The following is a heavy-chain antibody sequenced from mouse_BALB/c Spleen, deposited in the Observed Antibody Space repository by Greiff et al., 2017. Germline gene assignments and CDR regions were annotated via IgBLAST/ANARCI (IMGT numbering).Heavy chain of an antibody. CDR2: IYPGDGST. J-gene: IGHJ4*01. V-gene: IGHV1S56*01. Sequence: VQLQQSGPELVKPGASVKISCKASGYTFTSYDINWVKQRPGQGLEWIGLIYPGDGSTKYNEKFKGKATLTADKSSSTAYMQLSRLTSENSAVYFCARRYGNYAMDYWGQGTSVTVSS. CDR1: GYTFTSYD. D-gene: IGHD2-10*02. CDR3: ARRYGNYAMDY.